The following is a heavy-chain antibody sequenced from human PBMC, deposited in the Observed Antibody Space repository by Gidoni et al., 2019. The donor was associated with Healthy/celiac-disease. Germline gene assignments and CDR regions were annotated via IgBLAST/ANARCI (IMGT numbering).Heavy chain of an antibody. CDR2: IYWNDDK. D-gene: IGHD3-9*01. CDR3: ARTYYDILAGYFDY. Sequence: QITLKESGPTLVQPTQTLTLTCTFSGFSLSTSGVGVGWIRHPPGKALEWLALIYWNDDKRYIPSLKSRLTITKDTSKKQVVLTMTNMDPVDTATYYCARTYYDILAGYFDYWSKGTLVTVSS. V-gene: IGHV2-5*01. CDR1: GFSLSTSGVG. J-gene: IGHJ4*02.